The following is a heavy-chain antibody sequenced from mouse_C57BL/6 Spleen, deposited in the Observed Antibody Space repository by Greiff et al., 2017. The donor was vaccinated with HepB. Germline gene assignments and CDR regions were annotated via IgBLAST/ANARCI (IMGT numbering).Heavy chain of an antibody. D-gene: IGHD2-3*01. CDR3: ASGGLLAWFAY. CDR1: GFTFSSYA. V-gene: IGHV5-4*01. CDR2: ISDGGSYT. J-gene: IGHJ3*01. Sequence: DVQLQESGGGLVKPGGSLKLSCAASGFTFSSYAMSWVRQTPERRLEWVATISDGGSYTYYPDNVKGRFTISRDNAKNNLYLQMSHLKSEDTAMYYCASGGLLAWFAYWGQGTLVTVSA.